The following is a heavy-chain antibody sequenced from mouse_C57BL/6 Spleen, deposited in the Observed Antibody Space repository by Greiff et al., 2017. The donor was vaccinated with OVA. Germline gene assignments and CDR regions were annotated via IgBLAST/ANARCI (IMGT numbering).Heavy chain of an antibody. V-gene: IGHV1-53*01. CDR2: INPSNGGT. D-gene: IGHD1-1*01. CDR3: ARKGSSYPCYFDY. J-gene: IGHJ2*01. Sequence: VQLQQPGTELVKPGASVKLSCKASGYTFTSYWMHWVKQRPGQGLEWIGNINPSNGGTNYNEKFKSKATLTVDKSSSTAYMQLSSLTSEDSAVYYCARKGSSYPCYFDYWGQGTTLTVSS. CDR1: GYTFTSYW.